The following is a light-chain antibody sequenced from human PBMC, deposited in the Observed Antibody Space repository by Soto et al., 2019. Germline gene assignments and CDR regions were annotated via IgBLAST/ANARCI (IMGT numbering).Light chain of an antibody. J-gene: IGLJ1*01. CDR1: RRELCDYNY. V-gene: IGLV2-14*03. CDR2: DVS. Sequence: QSLLTQPAPLSGASGQSIPISCPGPRRELCDYNYVSWYQPHPGKAPKLMIYDVSNRPSGVSNRFSGSKSGNTASLTISGLQPEDEADYYCSSYTTSNTRQIVFGTGTKVTVL. CDR3: SSYTTSNTRQIV.